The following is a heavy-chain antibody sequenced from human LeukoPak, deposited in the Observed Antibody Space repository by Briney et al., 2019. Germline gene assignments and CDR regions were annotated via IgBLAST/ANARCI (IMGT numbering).Heavy chain of an antibody. D-gene: IGHD2-21*01. CDR1: GFTFSSYG. Sequence: GGSLRLSCAASGFTFSSYGMSWVRQAPGKGLEWVSGISGSGAGTHYADSVKGRFTISRDNSENTLYLQMNSLRAEHTAVYYCAAISSYYYMDVWGKGTTVTISS. V-gene: IGHV3-23*01. CDR3: AAISSYYYMDV. J-gene: IGHJ6*03. CDR2: ISGSGAGT.